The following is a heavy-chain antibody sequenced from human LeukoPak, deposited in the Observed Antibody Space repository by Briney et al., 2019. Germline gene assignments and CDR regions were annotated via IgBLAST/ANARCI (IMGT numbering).Heavy chain of an antibody. CDR3: ARDFPSGSYSDFDY. D-gene: IGHD1-26*01. CDR1: GFTFSIYW. V-gene: IGHV3-7*01. CDR2: IKQDGSEK. Sequence: QAGGSLRLSCAASGFTFSIYWMSWVRQAPGKGLEWVANIKQDGSEKYYVDSVKGRFTISRDNSKNTLYLQMNSLRAEDTAVYYCARDFPSGSYSDFDYWGQGTLVTVSS. J-gene: IGHJ4*02.